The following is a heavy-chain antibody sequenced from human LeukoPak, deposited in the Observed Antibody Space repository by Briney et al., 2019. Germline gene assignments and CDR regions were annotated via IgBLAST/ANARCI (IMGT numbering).Heavy chain of an antibody. CDR3: ARVDSQLYSSGWYGFDY. D-gene: IGHD6-19*01. CDR1: GYTFTSYG. V-gene: IGHV1-18*01. CDR2: ISAYNGNT. Sequence: GASVKVSCKASGYTFTSYGISWVRQAPGQGLEWMGWISAYNGNTNYAQKLQGGVTMTTDTSTSTAYMELRSLRSDDTAVYYCARVDSQLYSSGWYGFDYWGQGTLVTVSS. J-gene: IGHJ4*02.